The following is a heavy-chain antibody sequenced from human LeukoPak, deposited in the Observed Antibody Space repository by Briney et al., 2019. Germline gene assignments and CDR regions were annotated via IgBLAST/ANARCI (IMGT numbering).Heavy chain of an antibody. V-gene: IGHV3-30*18. J-gene: IGHJ6*02. CDR3: AKDSAVLLWFGDPPGAYGMDV. Sequence: GRSLRLSCAASGFTFSSYGMHWVRQAPGKGLEWAAVISYDGSNKYYADSVKGRFTISRDNSKNTLYLQMNSLRAEDTAVYYCAKDSAVLLWFGDPPGAYGMDVWGQGTTVTVSS. D-gene: IGHD3-10*01. CDR1: GFTFSSYG. CDR2: ISYDGSNK.